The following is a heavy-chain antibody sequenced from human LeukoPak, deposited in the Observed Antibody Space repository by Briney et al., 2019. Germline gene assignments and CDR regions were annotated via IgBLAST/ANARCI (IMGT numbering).Heavy chain of an antibody. CDR3: ARDFPDSGPWYPFDY. Sequence: PGGSLRLSCAVSGFAFGSEAMSWVRQSPARGLEWVASISPGGGTTYYADSVKGRFTISRDNAKRSLYLQMTSLRAEDTALYYCARDFPDSGPWYPFDYWGQGTLVTVSS. J-gene: IGHJ4*02. V-gene: IGHV3-23*01. D-gene: IGHD6-13*01. CDR1: GFAFGSEA. CDR2: ISPGGGTT.